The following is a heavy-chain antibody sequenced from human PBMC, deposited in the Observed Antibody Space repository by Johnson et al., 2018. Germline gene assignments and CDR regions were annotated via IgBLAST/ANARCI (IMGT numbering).Heavy chain of an antibody. J-gene: IGHJ3*02. CDR2: ISYDGNNK. CDR1: GFTFSSYA. CDR3: ARVRVDSAFDI. Sequence: QVQLVQSGGGVVQPGRSLRLSCAASGFTFSSYALHWVRQAPGKGLEWVAFISYDGNNKHYADSVKGRFTISTDNSKNTLYLQMNSLRDEDTDVYYCARVRVDSAFDIWGQGTMVTVSS. D-gene: IGHD5-12*01. V-gene: IGHV3-30-3*01.